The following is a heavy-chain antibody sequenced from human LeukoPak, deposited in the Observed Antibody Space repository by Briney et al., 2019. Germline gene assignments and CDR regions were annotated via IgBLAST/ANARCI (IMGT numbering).Heavy chain of an antibody. D-gene: IGHD5-18*01. V-gene: IGHV4-39*02. J-gene: IGHJ6*03. CDR1: GGSISSRPYY. CDR3: ARDQGEWGYTYGRRGGYYYYYYMDV. Sequence: PSETLSLTCTVSGGSISSRPYYWGWVRQPPGKGLEWIGTISYSGTTYYSPSLKSRVTISVDTSKNQFSLKLSSVTAADTAVYYCARDQGEWGYTYGRRGGYYYYYYMDVWGKGTTVTISS. CDR2: ISYSGTT.